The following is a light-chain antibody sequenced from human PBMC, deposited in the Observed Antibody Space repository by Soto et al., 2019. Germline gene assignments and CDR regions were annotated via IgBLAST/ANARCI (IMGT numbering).Light chain of an antibody. J-gene: IGKJ2*01. Sequence: EIVLTQSPGTLSLSPGERAILSCRASQSVRSNYLAWYQQKPGQAPRLLIYGASRRATGIPDRFSGSGSGTDFTLTISRLEPEDSAVYFCQQYGSSHSLYTFGQGTKLE. CDR3: QQYGSSHSLYT. CDR1: QSVRSNY. V-gene: IGKV3-20*01. CDR2: GAS.